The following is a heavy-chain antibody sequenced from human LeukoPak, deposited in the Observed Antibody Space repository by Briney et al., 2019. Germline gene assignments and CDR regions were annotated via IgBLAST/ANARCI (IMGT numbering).Heavy chain of an antibody. CDR1: GFTFSSYA. J-gene: IGHJ4*02. V-gene: IGHV3-23*01. CDR3: AKDHGFHRSGWNPLFDY. D-gene: IGHD6-19*01. Sequence: GGSLRLSCAASGFTFSSYAMSWVRQAPGKGLEWVSTISESGSSTYNADSVKGRFTISRDNSKNTLILQMNNLRAEDTAVYYCAKDHGFHRSGWNPLFDYWGQGTLVTVSS. CDR2: ISESGSST.